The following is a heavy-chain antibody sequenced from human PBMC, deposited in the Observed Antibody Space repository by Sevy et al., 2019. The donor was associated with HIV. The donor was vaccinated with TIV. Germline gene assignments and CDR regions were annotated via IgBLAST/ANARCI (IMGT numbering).Heavy chain of an antibody. J-gene: IGHJ4*02. V-gene: IGHV3-23*01. D-gene: IGHD3-10*01. Sequence: GGSLRLSCAASGFTFSSYAMSWVRQAPGKGLEWVSAISGSGGSTYYADSVKGRFTISRDNSKNTLYLQMNSLRAEDTAVYDCAKGGDRGVKPYYFDYWGQGTLVTVSS. CDR1: GFTFSSYA. CDR2: ISGSGGST. CDR3: AKGGDRGVKPYYFDY.